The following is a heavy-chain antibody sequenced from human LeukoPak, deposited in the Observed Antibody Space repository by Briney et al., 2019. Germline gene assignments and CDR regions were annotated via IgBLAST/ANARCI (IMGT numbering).Heavy chain of an antibody. V-gene: IGHV3-15*01. D-gene: IGHD5-12*01. Sequence: PGGSLRLSCAASDFTFRSYWMSWVRQAPGKGLEWVGRIKSKTDGGTTDYAAPVKGRFTISRDDSKNTLYLQMNSLKTEDTAVYYCTTDRQYSGYDTRQDWGQGTLVTVSS. CDR3: TTDRQYSGYDTRQD. CDR1: DFTFRSYW. J-gene: IGHJ4*02. CDR2: IKSKTDGGTT.